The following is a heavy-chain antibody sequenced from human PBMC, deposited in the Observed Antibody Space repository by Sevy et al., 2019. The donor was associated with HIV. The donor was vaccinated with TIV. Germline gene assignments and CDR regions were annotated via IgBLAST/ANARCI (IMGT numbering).Heavy chain of an antibody. Sequence: GGSLRLSCTASGFTLGDYAMSWFRQAPGKGLEWVGFIRSKAYGGTTEYAASVKGRFTMSRDDSKSIAYLQMNSLKTEDTAVYYGTRDGDGSGYDQAFDYWGQGTLVTVSS. V-gene: IGHV3-49*03. CDR1: GFTLGDYA. J-gene: IGHJ4*02. D-gene: IGHD5-12*01. CDR3: TRDGDGSGYDQAFDY. CDR2: IRSKAYGGTT.